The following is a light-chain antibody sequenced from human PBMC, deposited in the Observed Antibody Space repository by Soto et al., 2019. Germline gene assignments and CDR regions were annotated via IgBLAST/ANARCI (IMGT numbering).Light chain of an antibody. CDR3: STWDDSLNGYV. V-gene: IGLV1-44*01. CDR1: SSNIGSNT. CDR2: TDH. J-gene: IGLJ1*01. Sequence: QSVLTQSPSASGPPGQRVTISCSGGSSNIGSNTVHWYQQLPGTAPKLLIFTDHERPSGVPDRFSGSRSGTSASLAIRGLRSEDEADYYCSTWDDSLNGYVFETGTKVTVL.